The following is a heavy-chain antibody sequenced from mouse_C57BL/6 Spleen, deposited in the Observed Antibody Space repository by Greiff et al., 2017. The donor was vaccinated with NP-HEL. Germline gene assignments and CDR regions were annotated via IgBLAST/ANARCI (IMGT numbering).Heavy chain of an antibody. CDR2: IDPSDSYT. J-gene: IGHJ2*01. Sequence: QVQLQQPGAELVMPGASVKLSCKASGYTFTSYWMHWVKQRPGQGLEWIGEIDPSDSYTNYNQKFKGKSTLTVDKSSSTAYMQLSSLTSEDAAVYYCARSEGYRGQGTTLTVAS. V-gene: IGHV1-69*01. CDR1: GYTFTSYW. CDR3: ARSEGY.